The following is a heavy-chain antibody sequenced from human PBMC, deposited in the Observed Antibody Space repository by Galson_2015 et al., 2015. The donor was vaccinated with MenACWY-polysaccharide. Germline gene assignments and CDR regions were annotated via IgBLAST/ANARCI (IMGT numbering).Heavy chain of an antibody. Sequence: QPPGKGLEWIGSIYYSGSAYYNPSLRSRVTISIDTANNQFSLRLNSVRAEDTAVYYCARDPFDAFDIWGQGTMVTVSS. CDR2: IYYSGSA. J-gene: IGHJ3*02. CDR3: ARDPFDAFDI. V-gene: IGHV4-39*07.